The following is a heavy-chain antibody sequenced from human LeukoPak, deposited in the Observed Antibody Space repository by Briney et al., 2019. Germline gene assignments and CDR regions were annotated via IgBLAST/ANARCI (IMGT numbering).Heavy chain of an antibody. CDR1: GFTFSIYS. V-gene: IGHV3-21*01. D-gene: IGHD3-10*01. CDR2: IISSGSYI. J-gene: IGHJ6*03. Sequence: GGSLRLSCAASGFTFSIYSMDWVRQAPGKGLEWVSSIISSGSYIYYADSVKGRFTISRDNAKNSLYLQMNSLRAEDTAVYYCARGSRLWFGELLYPNYYYYYMDVWGKGTTVTVSS. CDR3: ARGSRLWFGELLYPNYYYYYMDV.